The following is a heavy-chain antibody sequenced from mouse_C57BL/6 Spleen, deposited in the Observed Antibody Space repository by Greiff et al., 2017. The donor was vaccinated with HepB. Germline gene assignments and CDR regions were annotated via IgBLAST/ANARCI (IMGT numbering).Heavy chain of an antibody. CDR1: GYTFTSYW. V-gene: IGHV1-52*01. CDR2: IDPSDSET. Sequence: VQLQQPGAELVRPGSSVKLSCKASGYTFTSYWMHWVKQRPIQGLEWIGNIDPSDSETHYNQKFKDKATLTVDKSSSTAYMQLSSLRSEDSAVYYCARSYYGSSWGYWGQGTTLTVSS. D-gene: IGHD1-1*01. J-gene: IGHJ2*01. CDR3: ARSYYGSSWGY.